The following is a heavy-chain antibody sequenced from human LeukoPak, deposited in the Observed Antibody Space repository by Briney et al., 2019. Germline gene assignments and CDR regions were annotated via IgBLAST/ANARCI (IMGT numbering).Heavy chain of an antibody. V-gene: IGHV1-69*13. D-gene: IGHD3-3*01. CDR1: GGSFSNYA. J-gene: IGHJ5*02. CDR2: IIPIFGVS. CDR3: ARGMEFDRHHDFWSGSTWFGP. Sequence: GSSVKVSCQASGGSFSNYAFSWVRQAPGQGLEWLGGIIPIFGVSNFPQKFQGRVTISADESTSTAYMELSSLTSEDTAVYYCARGMEFDRHHDFWSGSTWFGPWGQGTLVTVSS.